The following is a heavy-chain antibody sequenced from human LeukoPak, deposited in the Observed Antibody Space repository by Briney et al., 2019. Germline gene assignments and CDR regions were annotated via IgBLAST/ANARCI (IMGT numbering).Heavy chain of an antibody. CDR2: MNPNSGNT. Sequence: ASVKVSCKASGYTLTSYDINWVRQATGQGLEWMGWMNPNSGNTGYAQKFQGRVTMTRNTSISTAYMELSSLRSEDTAVYYCARTEYYYDSSGYLSRPFDYWGQGTLVTVSS. J-gene: IGHJ4*02. D-gene: IGHD3-22*01. V-gene: IGHV1-8*01. CDR3: ARTEYYYDSSGYLSRPFDY. CDR1: GYTLTSYD.